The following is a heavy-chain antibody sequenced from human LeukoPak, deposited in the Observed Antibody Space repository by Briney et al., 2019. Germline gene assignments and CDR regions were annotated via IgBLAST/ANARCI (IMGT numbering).Heavy chain of an antibody. Sequence: ASVKVSCKASGGTFSSYAISWVRQAPGQGLEWMGWINPNSGGTNYAQKFQGRVTMTRDTSISTAYMELSRLRSDDTAVYYCARDPNYYDSSGPPDYWGQGTLVTVSS. J-gene: IGHJ4*02. CDR3: ARDPNYYDSSGPPDY. CDR2: INPNSGGT. V-gene: IGHV1-2*02. CDR1: GGTFSSYA. D-gene: IGHD3-22*01.